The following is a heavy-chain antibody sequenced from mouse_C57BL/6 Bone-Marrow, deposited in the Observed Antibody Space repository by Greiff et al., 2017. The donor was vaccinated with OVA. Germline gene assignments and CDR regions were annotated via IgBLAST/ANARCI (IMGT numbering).Heavy chain of an antibody. CDR1: GFTFSDFY. J-gene: IGHJ1*03. Sequence: EVKLVESGGGLVQSGRSLRLSCATSGFTFSDFYMEWVRQAPGKGLEWIAASRNKANDYTTEYSASVKGRFIVSRDTSQSILYLQMNALRAEDTAIYYCARDGGRDWYFDVWGTGTTVTVSS. CDR3: ARDGGRDWYFDV. D-gene: IGHD3-3*01. CDR2: SRNKANDYTT. V-gene: IGHV7-1*01.